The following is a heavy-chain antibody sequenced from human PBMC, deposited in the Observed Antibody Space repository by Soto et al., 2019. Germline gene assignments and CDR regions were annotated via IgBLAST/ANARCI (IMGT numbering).Heavy chain of an antibody. CDR1: GDSISSGAYS. CDR3: ASLYCSTSNCHLADY. V-gene: IGHV4-30-2*01. J-gene: IGHJ4*02. D-gene: IGHD2-2*01. CDR2: IYQSGST. Sequence: SETLSLTCAVSGDSISSGAYSWSWIRQPPGKGLEWIGYIYQSGSTYYNPSLKSRVTISVDRSKNQFSLKLSSVTAADTAVYYCASLYCSTSNCHLADYWGQGTLVTVSS.